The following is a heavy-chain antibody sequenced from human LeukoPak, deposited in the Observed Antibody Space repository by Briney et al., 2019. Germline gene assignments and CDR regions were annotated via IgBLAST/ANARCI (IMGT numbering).Heavy chain of an antibody. J-gene: IGHJ3*02. D-gene: IGHD3-22*01. CDR3: ASRRPSYDSSGNDAFDI. CDR1: GFTFSNYEM. V-gene: IGHV4-4*02. Sequence: PGGSLRLSCAASGFTFSNYEMNWVRQAPGKGLEWIGEIYHSGSTNYNPSLKSRVTISVDKSKNQFSLKLSSVTAADTAVYYCASRRPSYDSSGNDAFDIWGQGTMVTVSS. CDR2: IYHSGST.